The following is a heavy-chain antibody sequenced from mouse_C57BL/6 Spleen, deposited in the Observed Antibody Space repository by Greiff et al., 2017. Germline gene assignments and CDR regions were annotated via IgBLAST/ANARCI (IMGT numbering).Heavy chain of an antibody. V-gene: IGHV5-12*01. CDR3: ARHERDYYGYFDV. D-gene: IGHD2-4*01. J-gene: IGHJ1*03. Sequence: DVKLVASGGGLVQPGGSLKLFCAASGFTFSDYYMYCVRQTPEKRLVWVAYISNGGGSSYYPDTVKGRFTISRDNAKHTLYLQMSRLKSEDTAMYYCARHERDYYGYFDVWGTGTTVTVSS. CDR2: ISNGGGSS. CDR1: GFTFSDYY.